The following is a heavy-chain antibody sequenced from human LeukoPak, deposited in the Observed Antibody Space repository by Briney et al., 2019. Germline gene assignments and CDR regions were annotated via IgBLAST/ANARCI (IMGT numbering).Heavy chain of an antibody. CDR2: ISAYNGNT. CDR1: GYTFTSYG. V-gene: IGHV1-18*01. J-gene: IGHJ5*02. CDR3: AGHLSITIFGVVKTPNWFDP. D-gene: IGHD3-3*01. Sequence: GASVKVSCKASGYTFTSYGISWVRQAPGQGLEWMGWISAYNGNTNYAQKLQGRVTMTTDTSTSTAYMELRSLRSDDTAVYYCAGHLSITIFGVVKTPNWFDPWGQGTLVTVSS.